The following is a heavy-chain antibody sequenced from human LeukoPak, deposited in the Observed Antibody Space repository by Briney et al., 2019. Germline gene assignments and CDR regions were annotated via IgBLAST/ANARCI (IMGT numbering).Heavy chain of an antibody. CDR1: GGSISSSTYY. J-gene: IGHJ4*02. CDR2: IYYSGST. CDR3: ARIERQFCSGGVCYSDY. D-gene: IGHD2-15*01. V-gene: IGHV4-39*01. Sequence: SETLSLTCTVSGGSISSSTYYWGWIRQPPRKGLEWIGNIYYSGSTYYNPSLKSRVTISVDTSKNQFSLKLSSVTAADTAVYYCARIERQFCSGGVCYSDYWGRGTLVTVSS.